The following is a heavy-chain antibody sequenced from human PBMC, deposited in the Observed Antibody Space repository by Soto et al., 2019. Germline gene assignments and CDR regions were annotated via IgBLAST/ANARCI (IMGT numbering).Heavy chain of an antibody. J-gene: IGHJ4*02. CDR2: INPNSGGP. V-gene: IGHV1-2*02. Sequence: ASVKVSCKASGFSFSDYFMHWVRHAPGQGLEWMGWINPNSGGPISAQKFQGRVTMTRDTSISTAYLELSRLRSDDTAVYYCARGGTTSLDYWGQGTQVTVSS. D-gene: IGHD1-1*01. CDR1: GFSFSDYF. CDR3: ARGGTTSLDY.